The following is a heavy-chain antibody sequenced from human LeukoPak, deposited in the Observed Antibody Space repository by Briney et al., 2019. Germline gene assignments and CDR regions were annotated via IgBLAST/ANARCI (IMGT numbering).Heavy chain of an antibody. CDR2: IWYDGSNK. D-gene: IGHD2-15*01. CDR3: AKDRGGNFDY. Sequence: GGSLRLSCAASGFTFSSYGMHWVSQAPGKGLEWVAVIWYDGSNKYYADSVKGRFTISRDNSKNTLYLQMNSLRAEDTAVYYCAKDRGGNFDYWGQGTLVTVSS. V-gene: IGHV3-33*06. J-gene: IGHJ4*02. CDR1: GFTFSSYG.